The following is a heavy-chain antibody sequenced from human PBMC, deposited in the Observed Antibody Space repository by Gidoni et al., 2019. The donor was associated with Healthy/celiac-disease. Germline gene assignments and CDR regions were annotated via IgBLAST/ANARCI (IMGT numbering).Heavy chain of an antibody. CDR3: ARERPDTAMIDY. CDR2: IIPIFGTA. Sequence: QVQLVQSGAEVKQPGSSVKASCKASGGTFSSYAISWVRQAPGQGLEWMGGIIPIFGTANYAQKFQGRVTITANESTSTAYMELSSLRSEDTAVYYCARERPDTAMIDYWGQGTLVTVSS. CDR1: GGTFSSYA. J-gene: IGHJ4*02. D-gene: IGHD5-18*01. V-gene: IGHV1-69*01.